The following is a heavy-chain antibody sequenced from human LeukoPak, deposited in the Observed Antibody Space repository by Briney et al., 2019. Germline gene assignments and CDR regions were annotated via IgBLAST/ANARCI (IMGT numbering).Heavy chain of an antibody. CDR2: INPNSGGT. CDR3: ARSLLMVYAIAEGGTDY. Sequence: ASVKVSCKASGYTFTGYYMHWVRQAPGQGLEWMGRINPNSGGTNYAQKFQGRVTMTRDTSISTAYMELSRLRSDDTAVYYCARSLLMVYAIAEGGTDYWGQGTLVTVSS. V-gene: IGHV1-2*06. J-gene: IGHJ4*02. CDR1: GYTFTGYY. D-gene: IGHD2-8*01.